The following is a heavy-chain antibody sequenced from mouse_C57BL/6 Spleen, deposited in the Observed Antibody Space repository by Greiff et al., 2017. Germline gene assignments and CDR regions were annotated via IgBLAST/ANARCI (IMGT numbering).Heavy chain of an antibody. V-gene: IGHV1-69*01. CDR1: GYTFTSYW. J-gene: IGHJ4*01. Sequence: VQLQQPGAELVMPGASVKLSCKASGYTFTSYWMHWVKQRPGQGLEWIGEIDPSDSYTNYNQKFKGKSTLTVDKSSSTAYMQLSSLTSEDSAVYYCARWTTVVAIDYWGQGTSVTVSS. D-gene: IGHD1-1*01. CDR2: IDPSDSYT. CDR3: ARWTTVVAIDY.